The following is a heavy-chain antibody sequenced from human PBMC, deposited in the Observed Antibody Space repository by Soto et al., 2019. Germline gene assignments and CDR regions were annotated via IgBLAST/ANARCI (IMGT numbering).Heavy chain of an antibody. CDR2: IIPIFGTA. D-gene: IGHD6-19*01. CDR1: GGTFSSYA. J-gene: IGHJ4*02. CDR3: ALYSSGWYPIPDY. V-gene: IGHV1-69*13. Sequence: SVKVSCKASGGTFSSYAISWVRQAPGQGLEWMGGIIPIFGTANYAQKFQGRVTITADESTSTAYMELSSLRSEDTAVYYCALYSSGWYPIPDYWDQGTLVTVSS.